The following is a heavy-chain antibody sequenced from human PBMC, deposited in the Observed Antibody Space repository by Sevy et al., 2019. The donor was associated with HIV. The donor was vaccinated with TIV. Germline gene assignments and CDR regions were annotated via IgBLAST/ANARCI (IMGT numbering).Heavy chain of an antibody. CDR1: GFPFSNYA. Sequence: GGSLRLSCAASGFPFSNYAMSWIRQAPGKGLEWVSTLIGGGSRTYYADSVTGRFTISRDNSKNTLFMQVNSLRAEDTALYYCARERDRQALNVWGQGTMVTVSS. J-gene: IGHJ3*01. CDR2: LIGGGSRT. CDR3: ARERDRQALNV. V-gene: IGHV3-23*01.